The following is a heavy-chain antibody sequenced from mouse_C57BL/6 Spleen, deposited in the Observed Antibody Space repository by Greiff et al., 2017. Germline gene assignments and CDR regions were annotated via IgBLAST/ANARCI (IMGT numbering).Heavy chain of an antibody. CDR1: GYTFTSYW. V-gene: IGHV1-72*01. Sequence: QVKLQQPGAELVKPGASVKLSCKASGYTFTSYWMHWVKQRPGRGLEWIGMIDPNSGGTKYNEKFKSKATLPVDKPSSTAYMQLSSLTSEDAAVDYGARALMNTVGDWDCYVWGTGTTVTVST. D-gene: IGHD1-1*01. J-gene: IGHJ1*03. CDR2: IDPNSGGT. CDR3: ARALMNTVGDWDCYV.